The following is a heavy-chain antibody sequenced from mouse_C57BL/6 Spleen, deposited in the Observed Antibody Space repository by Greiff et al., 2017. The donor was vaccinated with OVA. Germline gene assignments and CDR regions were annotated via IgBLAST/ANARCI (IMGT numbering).Heavy chain of an antibody. CDR3: TITVVAPYAMDY. CDR2: IDPEDGDT. CDR1: GFNIKDYY. Sequence: EVKLMESGAELVRPGASVKLSCTASGFNIKDYYMHWVKQRPEQGLEWIGRIDPEDGDTEYAPKFQGKATMTADTSSTTAYLQLSSLTSEDTAVYYSTITVVAPYAMDYWGQGTSVTVSS. J-gene: IGHJ4*01. D-gene: IGHD1-1*01. V-gene: IGHV14-1*01.